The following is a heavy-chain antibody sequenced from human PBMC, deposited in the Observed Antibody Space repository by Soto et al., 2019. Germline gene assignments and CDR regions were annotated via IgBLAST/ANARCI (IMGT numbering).Heavy chain of an antibody. Sequence: GGSLRLSCAVSGLTFSNYAMSWVRQAPGGGLEWVSSMSGSSSTTYYADSVKGRFTISRDRSKNTLYLQMSSLRAEDTALYYCAKNQERELPRVIDFWGQGTLVTVSS. V-gene: IGHV3-23*01. CDR3: AKNQERELPRVIDF. CDR1: GLTFSNYA. J-gene: IGHJ4*02. D-gene: IGHD1-7*01. CDR2: MSGSSSTT.